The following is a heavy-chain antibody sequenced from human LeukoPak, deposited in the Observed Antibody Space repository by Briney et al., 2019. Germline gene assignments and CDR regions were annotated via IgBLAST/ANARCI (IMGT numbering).Heavy chain of an antibody. J-gene: IGHJ6*03. CDR3: ARETSQKGAHYMDV. V-gene: IGHV4-39*07. CDR2: IYYSGST. D-gene: IGHD3-16*01. CDR1: GGSISSNSYY. Sequence: SETLSLTCAVSGGSISSNSYYWGWIRQPPGKGLEWIGSIYYSGSTYYNPSLKSRVTISVDTSKNQFSLKLSSVTAADTAVYYCARETSQKGAHYMDVWGKGTAVTISS.